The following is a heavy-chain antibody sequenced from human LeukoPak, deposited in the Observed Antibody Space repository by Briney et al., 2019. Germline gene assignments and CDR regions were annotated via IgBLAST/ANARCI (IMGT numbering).Heavy chain of an antibody. V-gene: IGHV3-53*04. CDR1: GFNFSNNY. J-gene: IGHJ3*02. D-gene: IGHD1-26*01. Sequence: GGSLRLSCAASGFNFSNNYVTWVRQAPGEGLEWVSVLYSGGSTFYADSVKGRFTISRHNSKNTLYLQMNSLRAEDTAVYYCATSSGRYFDAFDMWGQGTMVTVSS. CDR2: LYSGGST. CDR3: ATSSGRYFDAFDM.